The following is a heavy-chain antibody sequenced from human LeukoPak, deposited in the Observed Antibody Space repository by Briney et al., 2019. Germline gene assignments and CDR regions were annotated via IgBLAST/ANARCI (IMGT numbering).Heavy chain of an antibody. CDR1: GGSIGSYY. V-gene: IGHV4-59*01. Sequence: SETLSLTCTVSGGSIGSYYWSWIRQPPGKGLEWIGYIYYSGSTNYNPSLKSRVTISVDTSKNQFSLKLSSVTAADTAVYYCARRYSYGFDYWGQGTLVTVSS. J-gene: IGHJ4*02. CDR3: ARRYSYGFDY. D-gene: IGHD5-18*01. CDR2: IYYSGST.